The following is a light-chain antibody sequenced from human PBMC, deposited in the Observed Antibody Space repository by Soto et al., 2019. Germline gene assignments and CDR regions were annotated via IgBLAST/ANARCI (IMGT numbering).Light chain of an antibody. J-gene: IGLJ1*01. CDR2: DVS. CDR1: SSDVGCYNY. Sequence: QSLLTQPRPASGSPGQSVTISCTGTSSDVGCYNYVSWYQQHPGKVPRLMIYDVSKRPSGVPDRFSGFKSGNTASLTISGLQAEDEADYYCCSYAGSYTYVFGTGTKVTVL. CDR3: CSYAGSYTYV. V-gene: IGLV2-11*01.